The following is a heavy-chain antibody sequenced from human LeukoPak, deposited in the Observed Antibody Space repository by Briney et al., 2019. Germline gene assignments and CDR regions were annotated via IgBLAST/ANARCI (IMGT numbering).Heavy chain of an antibody. V-gene: IGHV1-18*01. CDR2: ISAYNGNT. Sequence: GASVKVSCKASGYTFTSYGISWVRQAPGQGLEWMGWISAYNGNTNYAQKLQGRVTMTTDTSTSTAYMELRSLRSDDTAVYYCARDSTSQWLRFGFDIWGQGTMVTVSS. D-gene: IGHD5-12*01. CDR3: ARDSTSQWLRFGFDI. CDR1: GYTFTSYG. J-gene: IGHJ3*02.